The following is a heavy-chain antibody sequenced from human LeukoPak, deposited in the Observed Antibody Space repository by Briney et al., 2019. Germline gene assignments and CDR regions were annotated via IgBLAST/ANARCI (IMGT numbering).Heavy chain of an antibody. CDR3: ARVVRGVIINPMGY. D-gene: IGHD3-10*01. CDR2: INPNSGGT. J-gene: IGHJ4*02. CDR1: GYTFTGYY. V-gene: IGHV1-2*02. Sequence: ASVKVSCKASGYTFTGYYMRWGRQAPGQGLGWMGGINPNSGGTNYAQKFQGRVTMTRDTSISTAYMELSRLRSDDTAVYYCARVVRGVIINPMGYWGQGTLVTVSS.